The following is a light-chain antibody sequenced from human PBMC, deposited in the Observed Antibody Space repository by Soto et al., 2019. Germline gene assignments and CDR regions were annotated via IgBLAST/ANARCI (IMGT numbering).Light chain of an antibody. V-gene: IGLV1-40*01. Sequence: VLAQPPSVSGAPGEKVTISCTGSGSNIVSGYDLHWYQQRPGTAPKLLLYGNSNRPSGVPDRFSGSKSGTSPSLAITGLQAEDEADYYCQSYDSSLSAYVFGTGTKVTVL. CDR1: GSNIVSGYD. CDR2: GNS. CDR3: QSYDSSLSAYV. J-gene: IGLJ1*01.